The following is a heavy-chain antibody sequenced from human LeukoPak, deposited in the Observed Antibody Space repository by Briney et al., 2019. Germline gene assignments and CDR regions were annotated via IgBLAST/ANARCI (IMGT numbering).Heavy chain of an antibody. CDR2: IYYSWCN. D-gene: IGHD2-15*01. V-gene: IGHV4-39*01. CDR1: WAYICNIIYY. J-gene: IGHJ4*02. CDR3: ARHGRMDKINRYY. Sequence: SETLALICIVSWAYICNIIYYWGWIRQCPGNGLDWDGIIYYSWCNYYNPSLKRRLTISVDTSKNHFSLRVSSVTPAHRPVYYCARHGRMDKINRYYWGKGTLVTVS.